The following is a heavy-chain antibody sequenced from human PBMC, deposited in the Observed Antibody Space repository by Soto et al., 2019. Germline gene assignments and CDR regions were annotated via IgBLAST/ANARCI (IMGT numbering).Heavy chain of an antibody. V-gene: IGHV3-15*01. CDR3: ATGYGDN. J-gene: IGHJ4*02. CDR1: GFTFSNAW. CDR2: IKSKTDGGTA. D-gene: IGHD2-15*01. Sequence: EVQLVESGGGLVKPGGSLRLSCAASGFTFSNAWMSWVRQAPGKGLEWVGHIKSKTDGGTADYAAPVNGRFTISRDDSKDTLYVQMSSLNTEDTDVYYCATGYGDNWGQGHLVTVSS.